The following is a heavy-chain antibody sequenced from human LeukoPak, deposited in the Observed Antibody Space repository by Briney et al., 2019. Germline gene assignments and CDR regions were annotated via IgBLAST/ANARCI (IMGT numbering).Heavy chain of an antibody. CDR3: ARALVPTIAARRDYFDY. V-gene: IGHV1-69*04. CDR2: IIPILGIA. D-gene: IGHD6-6*01. J-gene: IGHJ4*02. CDR1: GGTFSSYA. Sequence: SVKVSCKASGGTFSSYAISWVRQAPGQGLEWMGGIIPILGIANYAQKFQGRVTITADKSTSTAYMELSSLRSEDTAVYYCARALVPTIAARRDYFDYWGQGTLVTVSS.